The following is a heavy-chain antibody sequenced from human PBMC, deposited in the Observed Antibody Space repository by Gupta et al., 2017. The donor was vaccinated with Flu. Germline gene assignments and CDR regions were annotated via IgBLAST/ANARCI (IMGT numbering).Heavy chain of an antibody. V-gene: IGHV4-59*01. Sequence: QVQLQESGPGLVKPSETLSLPCTVSGGSISSYYWSWIRQPPGKGLEWIGYIYYSGSTNYNPSLKSRVTISVDTSKNQFSLKLSSVTAADTAVYYCAREVRRAKNRYYYYYGMDVWGQGTTVTVSS. CDR1: GGSISSYY. CDR2: IYYSGST. J-gene: IGHJ6*02. CDR3: AREVRRAKNRYYYYYGMDV.